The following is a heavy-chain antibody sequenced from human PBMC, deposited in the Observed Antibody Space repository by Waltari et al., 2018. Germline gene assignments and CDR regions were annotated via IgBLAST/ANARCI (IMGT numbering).Heavy chain of an antibody. CDR1: GFTFSSYS. V-gene: IGHV3-21*01. J-gene: IGHJ4*02. CDR2: ISSSSSYI. D-gene: IGHD4-4*01. CDR3: ARGYDYSNYLDY. Sequence: EVQLVESGGGLVKPGGSLRLSCAASGFTFSSYSLNWVRQAPGKGLEWVSSISSSSSYIYYADSVKGRFTISRDNAKNSLYLQMNSLRAEDTAVYYCARGYDYSNYLDYWGQGTLVTVSS.